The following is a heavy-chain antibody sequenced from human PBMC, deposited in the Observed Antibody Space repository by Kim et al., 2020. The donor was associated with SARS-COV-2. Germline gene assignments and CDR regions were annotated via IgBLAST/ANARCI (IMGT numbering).Heavy chain of an antibody. CDR1: GYTFTSYG. CDR2: ISAYNGNT. D-gene: IGHD2-21*01. V-gene: IGHV1-18*01. J-gene: IGHJ6*02. Sequence: ASVKVSCKASGYTFTSYGISWVRQAPGQGLEWMGWISAYNGNTNYAQKLQGRVTMTTDTSTSTAYMELRSLRSDDTAVYYCARDTAPSEHIVVALNYYYYGMDVWGQGTTVTVSS. CDR3: ARDTAPSEHIVVALNYYYYGMDV.